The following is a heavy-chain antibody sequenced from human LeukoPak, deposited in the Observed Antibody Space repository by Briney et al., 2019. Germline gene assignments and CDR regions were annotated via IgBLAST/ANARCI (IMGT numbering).Heavy chain of an antibody. CDR1: VFTFSSYA. V-gene: IGHV3-30*04. Sequence: GRSLRLSCAASVFTFSSYAMHWVREAPGKRVERVAFISHDGGNKKYGDSVKGRFTISRDNSKNTVYLQMNSLRPEDTALYYCARDKSYFGSGNYHYFDSWGQGALVIVSS. CDR2: ISHDGGNK. J-gene: IGHJ4*02. D-gene: IGHD3-10*01. CDR3: ARDKSYFGSGNYHYFDS.